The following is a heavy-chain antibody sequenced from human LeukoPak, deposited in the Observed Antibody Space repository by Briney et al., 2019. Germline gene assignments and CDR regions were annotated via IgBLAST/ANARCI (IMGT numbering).Heavy chain of an antibody. CDR2: INHSGST. V-gene: IGHV4-34*01. CDR1: GGSFSGYY. D-gene: IGHD6-19*01. CDR3: ARDWLRHSSGWYAY. J-gene: IGHJ4*02. Sequence: SETLSLTCAVYGGSFSGYYWSWIRQPPGKGLEWIGEINHSGSTNYNPSLKSRVTISVDTSKNQFSLKLSSVTAADTAVYYCARDWLRHSSGWYAYWGQGTLVTVST.